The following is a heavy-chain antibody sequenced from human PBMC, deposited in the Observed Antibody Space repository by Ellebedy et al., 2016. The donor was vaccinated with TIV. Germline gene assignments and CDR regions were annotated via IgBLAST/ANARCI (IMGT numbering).Heavy chain of an antibody. CDR1: GYTFTSYN. V-gene: IGHV1-8*01. CDR3: ARALAQDFDY. J-gene: IGHJ4*02. CDR2: INPNSGNT. Sequence: ASVKVSXXASGYTFTSYNINWVRQATGQGLEWMGWINPNSGNTGYAQNFQDRVTLTRNTSITTTYMELSSLTSEDTAVYYCARALAQDFDYWGQGTLVTVSS.